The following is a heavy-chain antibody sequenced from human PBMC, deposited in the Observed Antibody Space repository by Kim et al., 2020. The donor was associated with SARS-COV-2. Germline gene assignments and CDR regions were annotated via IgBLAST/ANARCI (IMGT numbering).Heavy chain of an antibody. V-gene: IGHV4-59*01. CDR1: GGSISSYY. J-gene: IGHJ4*02. CDR2: IYYSGST. Sequence: SETLSLTCTVSGGSISSYYWSWIRQPPGKGLEWIAYIYYSGSTNYNPSLKSRVTISVDTSKNQFSLKLSSVTAADTAVYYCASSSGGPLYFDYWGQGTLVTVSS. D-gene: IGHD2-15*01. CDR3: ASSSGGPLYFDY.